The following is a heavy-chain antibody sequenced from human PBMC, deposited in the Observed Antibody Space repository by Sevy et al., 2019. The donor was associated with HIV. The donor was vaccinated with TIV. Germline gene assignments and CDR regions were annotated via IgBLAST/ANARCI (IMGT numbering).Heavy chain of an antibody. V-gene: IGHV1-18*01. D-gene: IGHD6-19*01. CDR3: ARSIAVAGTGMGERLPRSLFDY. Sequence: ASVKVSCKASGYTFTSYGISWVRQAPGQGLEWTGWISAYNGNTNYAQKLQGRVTMTTDTSTSTAYMELRSLRSDDTAVYYCARSIAVAGTGMGERLPRSLFDYWGQGTLVTVSS. CDR2: ISAYNGNT. CDR1: GYTFTSYG. J-gene: IGHJ4*02.